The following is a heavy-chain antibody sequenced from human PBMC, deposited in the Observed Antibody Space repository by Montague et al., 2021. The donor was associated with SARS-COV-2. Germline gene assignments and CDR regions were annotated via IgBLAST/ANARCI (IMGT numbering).Heavy chain of an antibody. CDR2: INHSGST. CDR1: GESFSGYY. J-gene: IGHJ4*02. D-gene: IGHD2-2*01. CDR3: ARPSCSSTSCYGPLWY. Sequence: SETLSLTCAVYGESFSGYYWSWIRQPPGKGLEWIGEINHSGSTNSNPSLKSRLTIPVDTSKNQFSLKLSSVTAADTAVYYCARPSCSSTSCYGPLWYWGQGTLVTVSS. V-gene: IGHV4-34*01.